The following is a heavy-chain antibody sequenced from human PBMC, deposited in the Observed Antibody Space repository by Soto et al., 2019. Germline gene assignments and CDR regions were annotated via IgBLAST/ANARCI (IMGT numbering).Heavy chain of an antibody. CDR2: IWYDGSNK. Sequence: QVQLVESGGGVVQPGRSLRLSCAASGFTFSSYGMHWVRQAPGKGLEWVAVIWYDGSNKYYADSVKGRFTISRDNSKNTLYLQMNSLRAEDTAVYYCARDHTLYNSSRYGMDVWGQGTTVTVSS. CDR3: ARDHTLYNSSRYGMDV. V-gene: IGHV3-33*01. J-gene: IGHJ6*02. CDR1: GFTFSSYG. D-gene: IGHD6-6*01.